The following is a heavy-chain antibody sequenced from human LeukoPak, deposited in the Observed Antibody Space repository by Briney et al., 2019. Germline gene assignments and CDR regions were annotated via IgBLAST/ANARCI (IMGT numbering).Heavy chain of an antibody. Sequence: GGSLRLSCAASGFTFSAYAMSRVRQAPGKGLEWVSAISGRGDTTYYADSVKGRFTISRDNSKSTVFLQMNSLRTEDTAVYYCAKDRVSPGFNLFDPWGQGTLVTVSS. CDR1: GFTFSAYA. J-gene: IGHJ5*02. D-gene: IGHD3-16*01. CDR3: AKDRVSPGFNLFDP. CDR2: ISGRGDTT. V-gene: IGHV3-23*01.